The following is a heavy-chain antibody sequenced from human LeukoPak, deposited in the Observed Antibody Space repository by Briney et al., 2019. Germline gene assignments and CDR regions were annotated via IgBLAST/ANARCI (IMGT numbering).Heavy chain of an antibody. CDR1: GYTFTSYG. V-gene: IGHV1-18*01. CDR2: IIAYNGNT. D-gene: IGHD2-2*01. Sequence: ASVKVSCKASGYTFTSYGISWVRQAPGQGLEWMGWIIAYNGNTNYAQKLQGRVTMTTDTSTSTAYMELRSLRSDDTAVYYCASPSHCSSTSCLEFDYWGQGTLVTVSS. J-gene: IGHJ4*02. CDR3: ASPSHCSSTSCLEFDY.